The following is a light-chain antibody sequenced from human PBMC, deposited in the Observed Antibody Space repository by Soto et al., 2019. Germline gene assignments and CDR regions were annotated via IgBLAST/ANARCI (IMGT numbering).Light chain of an antibody. CDR1: SSDVGSYNY. CDR2: EVT. V-gene: IGLV2-14*01. J-gene: IGLJ3*02. Sequence: QSVLTQPPSVSGAPGQRVTISCTGTSSDVGSYNYVSWYQQYPGKAPKLMIYEVTNRPSGVSNRFSGSKSGNTASLTISGLQAEDEADYYCSSYTSSISWVFGGGTKLTVL. CDR3: SSYTSSISWV.